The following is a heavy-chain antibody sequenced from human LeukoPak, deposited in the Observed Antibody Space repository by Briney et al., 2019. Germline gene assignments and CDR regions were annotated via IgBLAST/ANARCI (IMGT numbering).Heavy chain of an antibody. J-gene: IGHJ4*02. CDR2: ISGSGGST. V-gene: IGHV3-23*01. Sequence: ASVKVSCKASGGTFSSYAMSWVRQAPGKGLEWVSAISGSGGSTYYADSVKGRFTISRDNSKNTLYLQMNSLRAEDTAVYYCAKGAQLWLPYYFDYWGQGTLVTVSS. CDR3: AKGAQLWLPYYFDY. D-gene: IGHD5-18*01. CDR1: GGTFSSYA.